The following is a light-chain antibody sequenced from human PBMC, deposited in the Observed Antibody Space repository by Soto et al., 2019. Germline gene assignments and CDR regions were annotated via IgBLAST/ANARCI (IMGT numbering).Light chain of an antibody. J-gene: IGKJ1*01. CDR1: QSISRR. V-gene: IGKV1-5*01. Sequence: DIQMTQSPSTLSASVGDRVSITCRASQSISRRLAWYRQKPGKAPKVLNYDVSSLESGVPSRFSGSGSGTEFTHTIGSLQPDDFATYYCQQYNNYPWKCRQGTKVQIK. CDR2: DVS. CDR3: QQYNNYPWK.